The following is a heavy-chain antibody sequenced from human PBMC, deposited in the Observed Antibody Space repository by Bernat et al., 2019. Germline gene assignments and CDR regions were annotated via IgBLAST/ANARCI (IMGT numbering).Heavy chain of an antibody. CDR3: AGHACGGDYYSDY. D-gene: IGHD2-21*02. V-gene: IGHV5-51*01. Sequence: EVQLVQSGAEVKKPGESLKISCKGSGYSFSTHWIAWVRQMLGKGLECMGIIYPGDSDTKYSPSFQGQVTISADKSINTAYLQLSGLKASDTAMYYCAGHACGGDYYSDYWGQGTLVTVS. CDR1: GYSFSTHW. J-gene: IGHJ4*02. CDR2: IYPGDSDT.